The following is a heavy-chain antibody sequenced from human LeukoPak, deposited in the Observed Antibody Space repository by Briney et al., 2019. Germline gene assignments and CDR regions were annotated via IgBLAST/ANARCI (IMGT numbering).Heavy chain of an antibody. CDR2: INPNSGGT. CDR3: ARGPIGDAFDI. Sequence: ASVKVSCKASGYTFISYDINWVRQATGQGLEWMGWINPNSGGTNYAQKFQGRVTMTRDTSISTAYMELSRLRSDDTAVYYCARGPIGDAFDIWGQGTMVTVSS. D-gene: IGHD3-16*01. V-gene: IGHV1-2*02. J-gene: IGHJ3*02. CDR1: GYTFISYD.